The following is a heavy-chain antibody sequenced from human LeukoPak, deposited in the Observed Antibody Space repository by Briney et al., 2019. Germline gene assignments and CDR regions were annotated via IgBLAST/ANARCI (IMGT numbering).Heavy chain of an antibody. CDR3: ARRVDTAMALDY. CDR2: IKQDGSEK. V-gene: IGHV3-7*05. Sequence: PGGSLRLSCAASGFTFSSYWMSWVRQASGKGLEWVANIKQDGSEKYYVDSIKGRFTISRDNAKNSLYLQMNSLRAEDTALYYCARRVDTAMALDYWGQGTLVTVSS. J-gene: IGHJ4*02. CDR1: GFTFSSYW. D-gene: IGHD5-18*01.